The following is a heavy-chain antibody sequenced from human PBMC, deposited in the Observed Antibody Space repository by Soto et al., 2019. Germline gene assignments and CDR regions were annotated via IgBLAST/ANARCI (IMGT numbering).Heavy chain of an antibody. CDR3: ARLEDYYGSGSPLDV. V-gene: IGHV4-39*01. Sequence: SETLSLTCTVSGGSVSSSSYYWGWIRQHPGKGLEWIGSIYYSGSTYYNPSLKSRVTISVDTSKNQFSLKLSSVTAADTAVYYCARLEDYYGSGSPLDVWGQGTTVTVSS. CDR1: GGSVSSSSYY. CDR2: IYYSGST. J-gene: IGHJ6*02. D-gene: IGHD3-10*01.